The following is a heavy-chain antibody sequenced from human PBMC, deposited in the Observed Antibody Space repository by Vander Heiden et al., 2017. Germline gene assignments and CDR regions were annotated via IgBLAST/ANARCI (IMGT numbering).Heavy chain of an antibody. V-gene: IGHV3-9*01. CDR3: AKDVDYGINYYDGMDV. Sequence: EVQLLQSGGRSVHPGRFMLLPSAACASTFAALALHLDRQVLGKGLEWVSGISWNGDNMGYADSVKGRFTISRDNAKNSLYLEMNSLRPEDTALYYCAKDVDYGINYYDGMDVWGQGTTVTVSS. J-gene: IGHJ6*01. D-gene: IGHD3-16*01. CDR1: ASTFAALA. CDR2: ISWNGDNM.